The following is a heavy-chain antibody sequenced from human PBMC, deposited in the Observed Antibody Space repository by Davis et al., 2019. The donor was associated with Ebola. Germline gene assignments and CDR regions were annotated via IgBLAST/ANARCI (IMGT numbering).Heavy chain of an antibody. CDR2: IYYSGNT. J-gene: IGHJ3*02. Sequence: ESLKISCTVSGGSISSYYWTWIRQPPGKGLEWIGYIYYSGNTNYNPSLKSRVTISIDTSKNQFSLKLSSVTAADTAVYYCAFAFDIWGQGTMVTVSS. CDR3: AFAFDI. CDR1: GGSISSYY. V-gene: IGHV4-59*08.